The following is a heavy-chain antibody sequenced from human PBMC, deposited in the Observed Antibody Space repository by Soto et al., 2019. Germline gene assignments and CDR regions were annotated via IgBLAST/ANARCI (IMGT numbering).Heavy chain of an antibody. Sequence: EVQLVQSGAEVKKPGESLKISCKGSGYSFTSYWIGWVRQMPGKGLEWMGIIYPGDSDTRYSRSFQRQVTISADKSISTASLQGTSMKASDPAMYYCARPRYCSSTSCFYWYFDLWGRGTLVTVSS. D-gene: IGHD2-2*01. CDR1: GYSFTSYW. CDR3: ARPRYCSSTSCFYWYFDL. CDR2: IYPGDSDT. V-gene: IGHV5-51*03. J-gene: IGHJ2*01.